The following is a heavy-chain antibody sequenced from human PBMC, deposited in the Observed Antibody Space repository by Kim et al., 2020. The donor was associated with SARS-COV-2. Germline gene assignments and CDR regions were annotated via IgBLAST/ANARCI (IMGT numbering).Heavy chain of an antibody. Sequence: SETLSLTCAVYGGSFSGDYWSWSRQTPGKGLGWIGEINHRGTTNNYHPLKSRVTISIDTSKNWISLRLSSVTAADTAIYYCARVFGRMEDYWGQGPVVAVSS. D-gene: IGHD3-10*01. J-gene: IGHJ4*02. CDR1: GGSFSGDY. CDR3: ARVFGRMEDY. V-gene: IGHV4-34*01. CDR2: INHRGTT.